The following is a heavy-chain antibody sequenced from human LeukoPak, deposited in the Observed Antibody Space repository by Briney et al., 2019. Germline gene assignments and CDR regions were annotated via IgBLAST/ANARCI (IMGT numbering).Heavy chain of an antibody. D-gene: IGHD1-7*01. CDR1: GGSFSGYY. CDR2: INHSGST. J-gene: IGHJ5*02. V-gene: IGHV4-34*01. Sequence: SETLSLTCAAYGGSFSGYYWSWIRQPPGKGLEWIGEINHSGSTNYNPSLKSRVTISVDTSKNQFSLKLSSVTAADTAVYYCARGQVELELRNQYNWFDPWGQGTLVTVSS. CDR3: ARGQVELELRNQYNWFDP.